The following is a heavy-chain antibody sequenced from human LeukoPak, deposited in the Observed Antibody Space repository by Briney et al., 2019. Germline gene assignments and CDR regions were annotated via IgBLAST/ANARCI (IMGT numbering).Heavy chain of an antibody. CDR3: AKGYSSGWSERFLDY. CDR2: ISDSGGRT. CDR1: GFTFSSYA. J-gene: IGHJ4*02. V-gene: IGHV3-23*01. Sequence: GGSLRLSCAASGFTFSSYAMTWVRQAPGKGLEGVSSISDSGGRTYHADSVRGRFTISRDNARNTLFVQMNGLRAEDTAVYYCAKGYSSGWSERFLDYWGQGTLVTVSS. D-gene: IGHD6-19*01.